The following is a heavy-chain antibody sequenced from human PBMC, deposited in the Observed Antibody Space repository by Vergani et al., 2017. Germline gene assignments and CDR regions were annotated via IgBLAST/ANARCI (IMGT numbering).Heavy chain of an antibody. Sequence: QLQLQESGPGLVKPSETLSLTCTVSGGSISSSSYYWGWIRQPPGKGLEWIGSIYYSGSTYYNPSLKSRVTISVDTSKNQFSLKLSSVTAADTAVYYCARQHAYPGIAVAGPPTSYWGQGTLVTVSS. CDR1: GGSISSSSYY. V-gene: IGHV4-39*01. CDR3: ARQHAYPGIAVAGPPTSY. CDR2: IYYSGST. J-gene: IGHJ4*02. D-gene: IGHD6-19*01.